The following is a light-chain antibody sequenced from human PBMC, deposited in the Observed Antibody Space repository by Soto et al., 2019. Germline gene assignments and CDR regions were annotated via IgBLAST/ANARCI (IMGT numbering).Light chain of an antibody. J-gene: IGLJ3*02. CDR1: VSDIGGYDF. CDR3: HSYDSSLSGSV. V-gene: IGLV2-14*01. Sequence: QSALTQPASESGSPGQSITISCAGGVSDIGGYDFVSWYQQHPGKAPKLLIYEVTNRPSGVSHRFSGSKSGNTASLAITGLQAEDEADYYCHSYDSSLSGSVFGGGTQLTVL. CDR2: EVT.